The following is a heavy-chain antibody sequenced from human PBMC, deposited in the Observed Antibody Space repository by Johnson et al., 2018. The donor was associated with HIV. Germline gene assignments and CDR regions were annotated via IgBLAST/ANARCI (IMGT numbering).Heavy chain of an antibody. CDR3: ARAPGFSRAFDI. CDR2: IYSGGDT. CDR1: GFTVSSNY. V-gene: IGHV3-66*01. J-gene: IGHJ3*02. D-gene: IGHD3-10*01. Sequence: VQLVESGGGLVQPRGSLRLSCAVSGFTVSSNYITWVRQAPGKGLEWISVIYSGGDTYYADSVKGRFTISRDDSKNTLYLQMNRLTAEDTAVYYCARAPGFSRAFDIWGQGTMVTVSS.